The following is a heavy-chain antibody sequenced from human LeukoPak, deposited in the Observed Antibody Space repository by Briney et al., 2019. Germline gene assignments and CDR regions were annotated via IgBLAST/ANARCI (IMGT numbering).Heavy chain of an antibody. J-gene: IGHJ4*02. V-gene: IGHV4-59*01. D-gene: IGHD3-22*01. CDR2: IYYSGST. Sequence: SEPLSLTCTVSGGSISSYYWSWIRQPPGKGREGIEYIYYSGSTNYNPSLKSRVPISVDTSKHQFSLKLSSVTAADTAVYYCARAPYYYDSSGEGVWGQGTLVTVSS. CDR3: ARAPYYYDSSGEGV. CDR1: GGSISSYY.